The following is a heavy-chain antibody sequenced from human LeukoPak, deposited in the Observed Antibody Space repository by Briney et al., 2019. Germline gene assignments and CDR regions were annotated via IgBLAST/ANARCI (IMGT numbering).Heavy chain of an antibody. D-gene: IGHD2-8*01. J-gene: IGHJ3*01. Sequence: SETLSLTCSVSDASISSYFWSWIRQPPGRGLEWIGHIYSSGSKYYNPSLKSQVTVSMEPSRNQFSLKLASVTAADTGMYYCAIAESVTAFDVWGQGTMVTVSS. CDR3: AIAESVTAFDV. V-gene: IGHV4-4*09. CDR1: DASISSYF. CDR2: IYSSGSK.